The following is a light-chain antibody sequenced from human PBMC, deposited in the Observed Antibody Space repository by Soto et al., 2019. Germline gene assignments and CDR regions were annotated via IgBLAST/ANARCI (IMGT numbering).Light chain of an antibody. V-gene: IGKV3-20*01. J-gene: IGKJ5*01. CDR3: QQHGSSPIT. Sequence: EIVMTQSPGTLSLSPGDRATLSCRASQSVSSSYLAWYQQKPGQAPRLLIYGASSRATGIPDRFSGSGSGTDFTLTISRLEPEDFAVYYCQQHGSSPITFGQGTRLEIK. CDR2: GAS. CDR1: QSVSSSY.